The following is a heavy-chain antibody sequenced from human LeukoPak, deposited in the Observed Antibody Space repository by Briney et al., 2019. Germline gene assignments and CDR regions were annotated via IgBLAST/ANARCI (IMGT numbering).Heavy chain of an antibody. Sequence: SETLSLTCTVSGGSISSYYWGWIRQPPGKGLEWIGYIYYSGSTNYNPSLKSRVTISVDTSKNQFSLKLSSVTAADTAVYYCAARDTKYYYDHYWGQGTLVTVSS. CDR1: GGSISSYY. V-gene: IGHV4-59*01. J-gene: IGHJ4*02. CDR3: AARDTKYYYDHY. D-gene: IGHD3-22*01. CDR2: IYYSGST.